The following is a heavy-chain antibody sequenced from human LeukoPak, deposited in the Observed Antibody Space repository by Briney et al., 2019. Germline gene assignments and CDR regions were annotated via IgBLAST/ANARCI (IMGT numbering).Heavy chain of an antibody. CDR2: IKQDGSEK. J-gene: IGHJ4*02. CDR1: GFTFSSYW. Sequence: GGSLRLSCAASGFTFSSYWMSWVRQAPGKGLEWVANIKQDGSEKYYVDSVKGRFTISRDNAKNSLYLQMNSLRAEDTAVYYCARDRRYFDWLPRRDLDYWGQGTLVTVSS. V-gene: IGHV3-7*01. CDR3: ARDRRYFDWLPRRDLDY. D-gene: IGHD3-9*01.